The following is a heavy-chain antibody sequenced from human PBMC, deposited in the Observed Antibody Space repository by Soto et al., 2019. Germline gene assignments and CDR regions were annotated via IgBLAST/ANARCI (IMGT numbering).Heavy chain of an antibody. CDR3: ARDRTSFGLHV. D-gene: IGHD1-7*01. J-gene: IGHJ6*02. Sequence: PSETLSLTCTVSGASMTNSSWHWIRQPPGKGLEWFGYVSYSGNTRHNPSLKNRVTISVDSSKNRFYLKLTSVTAADTALYYCARDRTSFGLHVWGQGTKVTVSS. CDR1: GASMTNSS. V-gene: IGHV4-59*01. CDR2: VSYSGNT.